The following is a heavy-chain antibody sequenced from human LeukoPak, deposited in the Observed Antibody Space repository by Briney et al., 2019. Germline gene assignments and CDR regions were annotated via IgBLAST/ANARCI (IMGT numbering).Heavy chain of an antibody. J-gene: IGHJ4*02. Sequence: GGSLRLSCEASGFTFSTYAMSWVRQAPGKGLEWVSGIEGTNGMTYDGWTYYANSVKGRFIVSRDNFKNTVSLQMNSLRAEDTAQYYCARDRAYSGRVGYFDYWGQGTLVTVSS. CDR1: GFTFSTYA. D-gene: IGHD1-26*01. CDR3: ARDRAYSGRVGYFDY. V-gene: IGHV3-23*01. CDR2: IEGTNGMTYDGWT.